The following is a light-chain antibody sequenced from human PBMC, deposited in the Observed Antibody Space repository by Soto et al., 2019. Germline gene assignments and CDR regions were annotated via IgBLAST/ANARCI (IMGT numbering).Light chain of an antibody. CDR2: DVN. J-gene: IGLJ1*01. CDR3: SSYTSSSAYV. Sequence: QSALTQPASVSGSPGQSITISCTGTSSDVGGYNYVSWYQQHPGKAPKLMIYDVNNRPSGVSNRFSGSKSGSPASLTISGLQADDEADYYCSSYTSSSAYVFGTGTKGPS. CDR1: SSDVGGYNY. V-gene: IGLV2-14*01.